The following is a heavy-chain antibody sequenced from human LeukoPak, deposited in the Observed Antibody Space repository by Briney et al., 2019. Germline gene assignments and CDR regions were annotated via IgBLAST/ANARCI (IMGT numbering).Heavy chain of an antibody. CDR2: IKQDGSEK. CDR3: AMKTMADYYFDY. V-gene: IGHV3-7*03. D-gene: IGHD4/OR15-4a*01. J-gene: IGHJ4*02. Sequence: GGSLRLSCAASGFTFSSYWMSWVRQAPGKGLEWVANIKQDGSEKYYVDSVKGRFTISRDNSKKTLYLRMNSLRAEDTAVYYCAMKTMADYYFDYWGQGTLVTVSS. CDR1: GFTFSSYW.